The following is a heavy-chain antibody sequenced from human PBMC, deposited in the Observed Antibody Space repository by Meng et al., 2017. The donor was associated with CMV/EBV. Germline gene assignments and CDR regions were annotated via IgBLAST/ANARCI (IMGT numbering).Heavy chain of an antibody. CDR2: ISSSGSTI. CDR3: ASTYSSGSYFNYYYYGMDV. J-gene: IGHJ6*02. CDR1: GFTFSSYE. Sequence: GESLKISCAASGFTFSSYEMNWVRQAPGKGLEWVSYISSSGSTIYYADSVKGRFTISRDNAKNSLYLQMNSLRAEDTAVYYCASTYSSGSYFNYYYYGMDVWGQGTTVTVSS. V-gene: IGHV3-48*03. D-gene: IGHD3-10*01.